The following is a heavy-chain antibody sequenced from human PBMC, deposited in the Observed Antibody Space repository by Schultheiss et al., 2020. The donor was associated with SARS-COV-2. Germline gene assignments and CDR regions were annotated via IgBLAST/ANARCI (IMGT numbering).Heavy chain of an antibody. J-gene: IGHJ6*02. V-gene: IGHV3-66*01. Sequence: GGSLRLSCAASGFTVSSNSMSWVRQAPGKGLEWVSVIYSGGSTYYADSVKGRFTISRDNSKNTLYLQMNSLRAEDTAVYYCAREGLAGTGMDVWGQGTTVTVSS. CDR3: AREGLAGTGMDV. CDR2: IYSGGST. D-gene: IGHD1-26*01. CDR1: GFTVSSNS.